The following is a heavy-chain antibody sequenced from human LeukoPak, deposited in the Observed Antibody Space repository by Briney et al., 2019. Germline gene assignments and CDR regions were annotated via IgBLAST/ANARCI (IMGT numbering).Heavy chain of an antibody. V-gene: IGHV4-34*01. D-gene: IGHD3-10*01. CDR3: ARGRDGSGSYSDPYYYGMDV. CDR2: INHSGST. J-gene: IGHJ6*02. CDR1: GGSFSGYY. Sequence: SETLSLTCAVYGGSFSGYYWSWIRQPPGKGLEWIGEINHSGSTNYNPSLKSRVTISVDTSKDQFSLKLSSVTAADTAVYYCARGRDGSGSYSDPYYYGMDVWGQGTTVTVSS.